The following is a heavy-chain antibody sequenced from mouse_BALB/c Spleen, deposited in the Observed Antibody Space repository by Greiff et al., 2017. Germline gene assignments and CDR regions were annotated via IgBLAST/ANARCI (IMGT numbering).Heavy chain of an antibody. V-gene: IGHV1S56*01. D-gene: IGHD2-10*02. Sequence: VQLQQSGPELVKPGASVRISCKASGYTFTSYYIHWVKQRPGQGLEWIGWIYPGNVNTKYNEKFKGKATLTADKSSSTAYMQLSSLTSEDSAVYFCARKYGNFYWYFDVWGAGTTVTVSS. CDR2: IYPGNVNT. CDR1: GYTFTSYY. J-gene: IGHJ1*01. CDR3: ARKYGNFYWYFDV.